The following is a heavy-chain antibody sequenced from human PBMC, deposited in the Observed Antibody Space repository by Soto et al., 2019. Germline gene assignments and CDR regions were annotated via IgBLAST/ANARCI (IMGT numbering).Heavy chain of an antibody. CDR1: GFTFSGYT. Sequence: EVQLLESGGGLVQPGGSLRLSCAASGFTFSGYTMTWVRQAPGKGLEWVSTISYSGDSTYYAASVKGRFTISRDNSKNTLYLQMHSLRGEDTAVYYCARSVFDFWGQGALVTVSS. V-gene: IGHV3-23*01. CDR3: ARSVFDF. CDR2: ISYSGDST. J-gene: IGHJ4*02.